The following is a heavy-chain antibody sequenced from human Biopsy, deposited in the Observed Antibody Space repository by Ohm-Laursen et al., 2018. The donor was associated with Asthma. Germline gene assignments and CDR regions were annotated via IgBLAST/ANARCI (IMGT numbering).Heavy chain of an antibody. V-gene: IGHV3-53*01. CDR3: ARGDSSGWSHYYFDY. D-gene: IGHD6-19*01. CDR2: IYSGGTS. J-gene: IGHJ4*02. CDR1: GFSFSNFA. Sequence: SLRLSCAAPGFSFSNFAIHWVRQAPGKGLEWVSVIYSGGTSHTADSVRGRFTISRDFSKNTLHLRMHSLRVEDTAVYYCARGDSSGWSHYYFDYWGQGTLVTVSS.